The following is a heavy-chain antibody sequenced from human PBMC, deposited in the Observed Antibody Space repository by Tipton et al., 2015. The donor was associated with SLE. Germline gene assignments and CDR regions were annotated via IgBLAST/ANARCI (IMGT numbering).Heavy chain of an antibody. D-gene: IGHD1-26*01. CDR3: ARGGGSYYDY. CDR1: GGSISGSY. J-gene: IGHJ4*02. Sequence: TLSLTCTVSGGSISGSYWSWIRQPAGKGLEWIGRVYSSGSTIYNPSIKSRITLSLDTSKNQFSLRVNSVTAADTAVYYCARGGGSYYDYWGQGTLVTVSS. CDR2: VYSSGST. V-gene: IGHV4-4*07.